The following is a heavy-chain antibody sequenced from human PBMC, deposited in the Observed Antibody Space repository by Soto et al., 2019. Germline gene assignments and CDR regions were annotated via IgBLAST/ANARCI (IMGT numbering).Heavy chain of an antibody. Sequence: GGSLRLSCAASGFTFSSYAMSWVRQAPGKGLEWVSAISGSGGSTYYADSVKGRFTISRDNSENTLYLQMNSLRAEDTAVYYCAKGLPWFGELMAPYFDYWGQGTLVTVSS. D-gene: IGHD3-10*01. CDR2: ISGSGGST. V-gene: IGHV3-23*01. J-gene: IGHJ4*02. CDR1: GFTFSSYA. CDR3: AKGLPWFGELMAPYFDY.